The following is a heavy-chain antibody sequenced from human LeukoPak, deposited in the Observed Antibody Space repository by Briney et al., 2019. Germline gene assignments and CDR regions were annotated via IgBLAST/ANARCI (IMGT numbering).Heavy chain of an antibody. V-gene: IGHV4-59*01. CDR2: IYYSGST. J-gene: IGHJ1*01. Sequence: SETLSLTCTVSGGSISSYYWSWIRQPPGKGLEWIGYIYYSGSTNYNPSLKSRVTISVDTSKNQFSLKLSSVTAAETAVYYCARTPWWGQGTLVTVSS. CDR3: ARTPW. CDR1: GGSISSYY.